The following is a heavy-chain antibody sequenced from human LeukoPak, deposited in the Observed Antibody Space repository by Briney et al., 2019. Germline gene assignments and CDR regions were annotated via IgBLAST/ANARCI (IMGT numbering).Heavy chain of an antibody. CDR2: MYYSGNT. D-gene: IGHD3-22*01. V-gene: IGHV4-39*07. Sequence: PSETLSLTCTVSGGSISETNYYWGWIRQPPGKGLEWIGVMYYSGNTYYNPSLKSRVTISVDTSKNQFSLKLSSVTAADTAVYYCARGYYYDSSGPEFDYWGQGSLVTVSS. CDR1: GGSISETNYY. J-gene: IGHJ4*02. CDR3: ARGYYYDSSGPEFDY.